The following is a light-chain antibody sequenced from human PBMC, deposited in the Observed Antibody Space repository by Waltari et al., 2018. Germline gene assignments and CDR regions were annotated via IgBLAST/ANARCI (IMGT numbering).Light chain of an antibody. CDR1: QSVLYSSNNKNY. CDR2: WAS. Sequence: DIVMTQSPDSLAVSLGERATINCKSSQSVLYSSNNKNYLAWYQQKPGQPPKLLVYWASTRESVVPDRFSGSGSGTEFTLAISSLQAEDVSIYYCQQYLSTPPTFGQGSKVVIK. CDR3: QQYLSTPPT. V-gene: IGKV4-1*01. J-gene: IGKJ1*01.